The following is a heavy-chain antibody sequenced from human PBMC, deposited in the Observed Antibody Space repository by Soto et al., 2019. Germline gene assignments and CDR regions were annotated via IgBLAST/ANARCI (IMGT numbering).Heavy chain of an antibody. CDR1: GFALDSYW. CDR2: INQDGSEK. Sequence: EVQLVASGGGLVQPGGSLRLSCAASGFALDSYWMSWVRQTPGKGLEWVANINQDGSEKDYVDSVKGRFTISRDNAKNSLYLHINSLRAEDTAVYYCARGILWYSSTWERRIYFDYWGQGTLVTVSS. J-gene: IGHJ4*02. V-gene: IGHV3-7*05. D-gene: IGHD6-13*01. CDR3: ARGILWYSSTWERRIYFDY.